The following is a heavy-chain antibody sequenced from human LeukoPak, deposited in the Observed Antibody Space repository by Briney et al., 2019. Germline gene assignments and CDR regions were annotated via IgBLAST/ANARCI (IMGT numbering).Heavy chain of an antibody. CDR3: ARDKGDPVHPDY. V-gene: IGHV4-59*12. J-gene: IGHJ4*02. CDR2: IYYNGST. Sequence: SETLSLTCTVSGGSINNYYWSWFRRPPGKGLVGSGDIYYNGSTKYNPSLNIRVTISVDTSKKQFSLEVGSVTAADTAVYYCARDKGDPVHPDYWGQGTLVTVSS. CDR1: GGSINNYY.